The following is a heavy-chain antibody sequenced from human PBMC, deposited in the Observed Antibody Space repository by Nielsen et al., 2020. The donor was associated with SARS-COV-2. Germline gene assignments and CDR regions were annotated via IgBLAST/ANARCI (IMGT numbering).Heavy chain of an antibody. Sequence: GESLKISCAASGFTFSSYAMYWVRQAPGKGLGGAAVISYDGSNKYYADSVKGRFTISRDNSKNTLYLQMNSLRAEDTAVYYCARVVSGYYGMDVWGQGTTVTVSS. D-gene: IGHD2-15*01. V-gene: IGHV3-30*07. CDR1: GFTFSSYA. J-gene: IGHJ6*02. CDR2: ISYDGSNK. CDR3: ARVVSGYYGMDV.